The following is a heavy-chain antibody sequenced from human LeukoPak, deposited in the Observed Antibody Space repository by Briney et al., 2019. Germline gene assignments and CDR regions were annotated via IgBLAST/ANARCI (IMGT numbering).Heavy chain of an antibody. CDR1: GYTFTSYD. J-gene: IGHJ6*03. CDR3: ARGGGTTVTPHYYMDV. D-gene: IGHD4-11*01. V-gene: IGHV1-8*01. Sequence: GASVKVSCKASGYTFTSYDINWVRQATGQGLEWMGWMNPNSGNTGYAQKFQGRVTMTRNTSISTAYMELSSLRSEDTAVYYCARGGGTTVTPHYYMDVWGKGTTVTVSS. CDR2: MNPNSGNT.